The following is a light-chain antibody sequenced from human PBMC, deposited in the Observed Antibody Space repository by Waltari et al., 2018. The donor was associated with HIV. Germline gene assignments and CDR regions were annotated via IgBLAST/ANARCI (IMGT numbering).Light chain of an antibody. Sequence: AIRMTQSPSSFSASTGDRVSFTCRASQSISSYLAWYQQKPGKAPKLLIYGASTLQSAVPSRFSGSGSGTNFTLTISCLQSEDVATYFCQQYYTNPWTFGQGTKVEIK. V-gene: IGKV1-8*01. CDR1: QSISSY. CDR2: GAS. CDR3: QQYYTNPWT. J-gene: IGKJ1*01.